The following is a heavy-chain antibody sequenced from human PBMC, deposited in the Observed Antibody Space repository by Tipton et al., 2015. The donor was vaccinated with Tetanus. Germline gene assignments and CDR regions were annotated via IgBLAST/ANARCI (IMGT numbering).Heavy chain of an antibody. CDR1: GFSFSSYA. Sequence: SLRLSCEATGFSFSSYAMSWVRQAPGKGLEWVSDIRGGGGSTYYADSVKGRFTISRDNSKNTLYLQMNSLRAEDTAVYYCARDFRPTFGVAQPFDPWGQGTLVTVSS. J-gene: IGHJ5*02. CDR2: IRGGGGST. CDR3: ARDFRPTFGVAQPFDP. D-gene: IGHD3-3*01. V-gene: IGHV3-23*01.